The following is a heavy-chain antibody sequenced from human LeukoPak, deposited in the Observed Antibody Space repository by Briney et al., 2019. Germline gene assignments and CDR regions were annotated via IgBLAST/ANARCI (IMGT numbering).Heavy chain of an antibody. J-gene: IGHJ4*02. CDR2: ISSNGGST. CDR1: GFTFSSYA. D-gene: IGHD1-26*01. V-gene: IGHV3-64*01. CDR3: ARLTGGSYADY. Sequence: PGGSLRLSCAASGFTFSSYAMHWVRQAPGKGLEYVSGISSNGGSTYYANSVKGRFTISRDNSKNTLYLQMGSLRAEDMAVYYCARLTGGSYADYWGQGTLVTVSS.